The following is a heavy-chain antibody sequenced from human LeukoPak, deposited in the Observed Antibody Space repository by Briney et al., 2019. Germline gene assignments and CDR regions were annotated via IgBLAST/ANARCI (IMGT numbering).Heavy chain of an antibody. CDR3: AKAPAPYYYYYGMDV. CDR2: ISDNGVTR. CDR1: GFTFSSYS. V-gene: IGHV3-23*01. Sequence: GGSLRLSCAASGFTFSSYSMNWVRQAPGKGLEWVSSISDNGVTRYYADSVKGRFTISRDNSDNTVYLQMNSLRAEDTVIYYCAKAPAPYYYYYGMDVWGQGTAVTVSS. J-gene: IGHJ6*02.